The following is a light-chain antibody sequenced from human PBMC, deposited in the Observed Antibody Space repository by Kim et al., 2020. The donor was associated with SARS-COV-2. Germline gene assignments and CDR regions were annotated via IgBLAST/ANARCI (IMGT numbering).Light chain of an antibody. CDR3: QQHSQSPHT. CDR1: QSVSGL. Sequence: EIVMTQSPAALSVSPGEGATLSCRASQSVSGLLAWYQQKPGQSPRLLIVGASTRATGVPARFIGSGSVTEFNLTITKLQSEDVAIYYCQQHSQSPHTFGQGTKVDIK. V-gene: IGKV3-15*01. CDR2: GAS. J-gene: IGKJ1*01.